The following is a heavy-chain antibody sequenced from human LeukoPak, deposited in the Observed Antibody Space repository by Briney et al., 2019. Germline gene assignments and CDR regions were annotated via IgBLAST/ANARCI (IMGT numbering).Heavy chain of an antibody. Sequence: PGGSLRLSCAASGFTFSDYYMSWIRQALGKGLEWVSYVSSSGSTIYYADSVKGRFTISRDNAKNSLYLQMNSLRAEDTAVYYGARDAATGTLMDVWGKGTTVTVSS. J-gene: IGHJ6*04. CDR1: GFTFSDYY. V-gene: IGHV3-11*01. D-gene: IGHD1-1*01. CDR2: VSSSGSTI. CDR3: ARDAATGTLMDV.